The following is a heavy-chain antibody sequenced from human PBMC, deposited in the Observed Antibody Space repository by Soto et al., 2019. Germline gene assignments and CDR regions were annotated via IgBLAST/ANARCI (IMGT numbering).Heavy chain of an antibody. V-gene: IGHV3-72*01. CDR3: ARVKPGAYSQDY. D-gene: IGHD4-17*01. Sequence: LRLSCAASGFSFSDHYMDWVRQAPGKGLEWVGRIRKKANSYTTEYGASVTGRCTISRDDSKDSVYLQMNSLKTDDTAMYYCARVKPGAYSQDYWGQGTLVTVSS. CDR2: IRKKANSYTT. J-gene: IGHJ4*02. CDR1: GFSFSDHY.